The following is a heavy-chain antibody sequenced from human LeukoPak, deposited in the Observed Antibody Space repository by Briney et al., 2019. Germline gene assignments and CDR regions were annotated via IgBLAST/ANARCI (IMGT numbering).Heavy chain of an antibody. CDR3: ARTLERGYSGYVGY. D-gene: IGHD5-12*01. V-gene: IGHV4-34*01. J-gene: IGHJ4*02. CDR2: INHSGST. CDR1: GGSFSGYY. Sequence: PSETLSLTCAVYGGSFSGYYWSWIRQPPGKGLEWIGEINHSGSTNYNPSLKSRVTISVDTSKNQFSLKLSSVTAADTAVYYCARTLERGYSGYVGYWGQGTLVTVSS.